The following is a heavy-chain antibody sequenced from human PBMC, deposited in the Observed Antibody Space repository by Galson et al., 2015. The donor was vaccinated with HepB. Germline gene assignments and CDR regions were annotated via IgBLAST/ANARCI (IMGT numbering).Heavy chain of an antibody. CDR3: ARGRYWRGFDY. CDR2: IGTAGDT. CDR1: GFTFSSYD. D-gene: IGHD1-26*01. V-gene: IGHV3-13*04. Sequence: SLRLSCAASGFTFSSYDMHWVRQATGKGLEWVSAIGTAGDTYYPGSVKGRFTISRENAKNSLYLQMNSLRAGDTAVYYCARGRYWRGFDYWGQGTLVPVSS. J-gene: IGHJ4*02.